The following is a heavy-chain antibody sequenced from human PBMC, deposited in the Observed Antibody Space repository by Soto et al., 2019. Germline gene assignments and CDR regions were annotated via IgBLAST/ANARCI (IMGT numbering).Heavy chain of an antibody. CDR3: VTRSRGLQSSPPRLDS. Sequence: EVQLLESGGGLVQPGGSLILSCAASGLTFSGYGMSWVRQAPGTGLEWVSAISGSGSTTYYADSVKGRFTISRDDSKNILFLQMNSLRAEDTAVYYCVTRSRGLQSSPPRLDSWGQGTLVTVSS. J-gene: IGHJ4*02. V-gene: IGHV3-23*01. CDR2: ISGSGSTT. CDR1: GLTFSGYG. D-gene: IGHD4-4*01.